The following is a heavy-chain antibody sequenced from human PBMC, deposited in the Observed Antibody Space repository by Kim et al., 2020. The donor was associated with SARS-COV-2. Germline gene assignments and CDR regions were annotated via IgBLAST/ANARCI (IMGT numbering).Heavy chain of an antibody. J-gene: IGHJ4*02. CDR1: GGSISSYY. V-gene: IGHV4-59*08. CDR3: ARLYGDAFDY. D-gene: IGHD4-17*01. Sequence: SETLSLTCTVSGGSISSYYWSWIRHPPGKGLEWIGYIYYSGSTNYNPSLKSRVTISVDTSKNQFSLKLSSVTAADTAVYYCARLYGDAFDYWGQGTLVTVSS. CDR2: IYYSGST.